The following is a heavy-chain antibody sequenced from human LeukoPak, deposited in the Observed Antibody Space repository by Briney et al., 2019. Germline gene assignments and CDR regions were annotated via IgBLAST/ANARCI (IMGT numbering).Heavy chain of an antibody. Sequence: PGGSLRLSCEASGFTFSSYWMHWVRQAPGKGLEYVSAISSNGGSTYYADFVKGRFTISRDNSKKTLYLQMSSLRAEDTAIYYCVKGGAYTTSSNFDYWGQGTLVTVSS. J-gene: IGHJ4*02. D-gene: IGHD6-6*01. CDR2: ISSNGGST. CDR1: GFTFSSYW. CDR3: VKGGAYTTSSNFDY. V-gene: IGHV3-64D*06.